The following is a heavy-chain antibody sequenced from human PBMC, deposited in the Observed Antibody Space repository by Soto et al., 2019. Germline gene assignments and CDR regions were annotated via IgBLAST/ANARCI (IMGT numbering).Heavy chain of an antibody. CDR2: INAGNGNT. V-gene: IGHV1-3*01. Sequence: QVQLVQSGAEVKKPGASVKVSCKASEYTLTSYAMHWLRKAPGQRLEWMGWINAGNGNTKYSQKFQGRVTITRDTSASTAYMELSSLRSEDTAVYYCASGYDFWSGGAYMDVWGKGTTVTVSS. CDR3: ASGYDFWSGGAYMDV. J-gene: IGHJ6*03. D-gene: IGHD3-3*01. CDR1: EYTLTSYA.